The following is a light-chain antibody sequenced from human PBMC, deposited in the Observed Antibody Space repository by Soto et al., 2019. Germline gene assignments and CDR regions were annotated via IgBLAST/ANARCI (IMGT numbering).Light chain of an antibody. CDR1: SSDVGGYNY. CDR3: SSYTSSSTLYYV. J-gene: IGLJ1*01. Sequence: QPDLHKPASVYGSDVQSITISCTGTSSDVGGYNYVSWYQQHPGKAPKLMIYDVSNRPSGVSNRFSGSKSGNTASLTISGLQAEDEADYYCSSYTSSSTLYYVFGTGTKVTVL. V-gene: IGLV2-14*01. CDR2: DVS.